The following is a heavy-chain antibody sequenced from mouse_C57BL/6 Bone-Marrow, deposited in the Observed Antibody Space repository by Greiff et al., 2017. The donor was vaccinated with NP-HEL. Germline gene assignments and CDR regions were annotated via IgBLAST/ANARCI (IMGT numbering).Heavy chain of an antibody. J-gene: IGHJ1*03. Sequence: VQLQQSGAELVRPGASVTLSCKASGYTFTDYEMHWVKQTPVHGLEWIGAIDPETGGTAYNQKFKGKAILTAEKSSSTAYMELRCLTSEDSSVYYCTRRGGYYGISYVNWYFDVWGTGTTVTVSS. CDR1: GYTFTDYE. CDR2: IDPETGGT. V-gene: IGHV1-15*01. D-gene: IGHD1-1*01. CDR3: TRRGGYYGISYVNWYFDV.